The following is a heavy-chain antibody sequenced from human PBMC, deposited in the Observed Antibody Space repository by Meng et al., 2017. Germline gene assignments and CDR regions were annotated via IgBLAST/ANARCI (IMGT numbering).Heavy chain of an antibody. CDR1: GFTFTNYA. CDR2: MSGSDDTT. Sequence: GESLKISCEASGFTFTNYAMGWVRQAPGKGLEWFSVMSGSDDTTHYADSVRGRFTIPRDDSRSTLFLRMNSLGAEDAAVYYCAKATRVYDFWSGYYPEDYYYYGMDVWGQGTTVTVSS. CDR3: AKATRVYDFWSGYYPEDYYYYGMDV. J-gene: IGHJ6*02. V-gene: IGHV3-23*01. D-gene: IGHD3-3*01.